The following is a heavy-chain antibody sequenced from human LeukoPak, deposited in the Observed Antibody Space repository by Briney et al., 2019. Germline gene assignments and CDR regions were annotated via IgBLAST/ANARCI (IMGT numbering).Heavy chain of an antibody. CDR1: GYSFTNYW. CDR2: TYPNDSDT. V-gene: IGHV5-51*01. D-gene: IGHD5-18*01. Sequence: GESLKISCKGSGYSFTNYWIGWVRQMPGKGLEWMGITYPNDSDTRYSPSFQGLVTISADKSISTAYLQWSSLKASDTAMYYCARHRGYNHGYSDYWGQGTLVTVSS. J-gene: IGHJ4*02. CDR3: ARHRGYNHGYSDY.